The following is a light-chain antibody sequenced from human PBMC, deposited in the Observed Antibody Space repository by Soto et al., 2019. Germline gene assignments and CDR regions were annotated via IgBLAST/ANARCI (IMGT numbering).Light chain of an antibody. CDR3: QHYNIWPPVT. V-gene: IGKV3-11*01. Sequence: EIVSTQSPATLSLSPGERAILSCRASQSVSSYLAWYQQKPGQSPRLLVWGASTRPPGVPARFSGSGSGTDFTLTITSLQPEDFATYYCQHYNIWPPVTFGQGTRLEI. CDR2: GAS. J-gene: IGKJ5*01. CDR1: QSVSSY.